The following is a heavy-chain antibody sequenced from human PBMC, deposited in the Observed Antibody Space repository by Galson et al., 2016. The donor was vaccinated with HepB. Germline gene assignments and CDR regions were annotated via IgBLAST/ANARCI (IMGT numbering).Heavy chain of an antibody. D-gene: IGHD3-3*01. V-gene: IGHV3-23*01. J-gene: IGHJ4*02. CDR3: AGSWN. Sequence: SLRLSCAASGFTYRTYDMTWLRQAPGKGLEWLADISGRGDKIVYADSVKGRFTISRDNSKNSVFLQMDSLRVEDTALYYGAGSWNWGQGALVTVSS. CDR1: GFTYRTYD. CDR2: ISGRGDKI.